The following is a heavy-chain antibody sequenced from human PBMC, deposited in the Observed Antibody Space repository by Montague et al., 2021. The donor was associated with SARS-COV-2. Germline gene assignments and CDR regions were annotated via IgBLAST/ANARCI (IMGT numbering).Heavy chain of an antibody. V-gene: IGHV4-4*02. CDR2: IFHDGTS. Sequence: SETLSLTYAVSGESMTRSWWTWVRQPPGQRLQWIGEIFHDGTSXSXYXXALKSRVTISIDTSKNQFFLRLSSVTAADTALYFCTRARSKAIDYWGQGALVTVSS. J-gene: IGHJ4*02. CDR1: GESMTRSW. D-gene: IGHD2/OR15-2a*01. CDR3: TRARSKAIDY.